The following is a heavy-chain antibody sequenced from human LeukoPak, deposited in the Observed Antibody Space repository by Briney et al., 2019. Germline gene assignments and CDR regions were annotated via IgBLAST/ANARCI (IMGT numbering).Heavy chain of an antibody. V-gene: IGHV3-15*01. Sequence: GGSLRLSCAASQLTFSSAWMTWVRQAPGKGLEWVGRIKSKTYGGTTDYAAPVKGRFTISRDDSKNTLYLQMNSLKTEDTAVYYCTTIDDFWSGYSSDYFDYWGQGTVVTVSS. CDR2: IKSKTYGGTT. J-gene: IGHJ4*02. CDR1: QLTFSSAW. CDR3: TTIDDFWSGYSSDYFDY. D-gene: IGHD3-3*01.